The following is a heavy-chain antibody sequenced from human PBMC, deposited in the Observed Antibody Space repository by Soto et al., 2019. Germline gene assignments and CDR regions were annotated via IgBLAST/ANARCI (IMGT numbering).Heavy chain of an antibody. CDR3: ARGLYYYDSSGPIL. V-gene: IGHV3-33*01. D-gene: IGHD3-22*01. CDR1: GFTFSSYG. Sequence: GGSLRLSCAASGFTFSSYGMHWVRQAPGKGLEWVAVIWYDGSNKYYADSVKGRFTISRDNSKNTLYLQMNSLRAEDTAVYYCARGLYYYDSSGPILWCHETLLTVSS. J-gene: IGHJ4*01. CDR2: IWYDGSNK.